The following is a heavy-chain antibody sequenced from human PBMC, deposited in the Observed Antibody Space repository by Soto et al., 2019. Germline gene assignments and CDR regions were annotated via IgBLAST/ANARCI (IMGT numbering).Heavy chain of an antibody. CDR3: ARGSSGYISSWYYFDY. Sequence: GGSLRLSCAASGFTFSNYAMSWVRQAPGKGLEWVATISGIGGSTYLADSVKGRLSISRDNSKNTVSLLMNSLRAEDTAVYFCARGSSGYISSWYYFDYWGRGTLVTVSS. CDR1: GFTFSNYA. V-gene: IGHV3-23*01. J-gene: IGHJ4*02. CDR2: ISGIGGST. D-gene: IGHD6-13*01.